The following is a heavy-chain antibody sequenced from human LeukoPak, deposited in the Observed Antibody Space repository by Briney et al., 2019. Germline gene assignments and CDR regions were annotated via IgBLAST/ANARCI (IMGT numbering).Heavy chain of an antibody. Sequence: PGGSLRLSCAASGFTFSDYAMTWVRQGPGKGLEWVSIISSSGGSTYYADSVKGRFTISRDNSKTTLYLQMNSLRAEDTAVYSCANELLCGELPLWYFDSWGQGALVTVSS. CDR2: ISSSGGST. D-gene: IGHD3-10*01. CDR1: GFTFSDYA. V-gene: IGHV3-23*01. CDR3: ANELLCGELPLWYFDS. J-gene: IGHJ4*02.